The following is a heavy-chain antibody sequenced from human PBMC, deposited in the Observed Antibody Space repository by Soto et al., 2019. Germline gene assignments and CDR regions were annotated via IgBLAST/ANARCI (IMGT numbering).Heavy chain of an antibody. D-gene: IGHD1-1*01. J-gene: IGHJ4*02. CDR2: ISAHNGNT. CDR3: ARGRYGDY. V-gene: IGHV1-18*01. Sequence: QVHLVQCGAEVKKPGASVMVSCKGSGYGFTTYGITWVRQAPGQGLEWMAWISAHNGNTNYAQKLQGRVTVTRDTPTSTAYMELRSLRSDDTAVYYCARGRYGDYWGQGALVTVSS. CDR1: GYGFTTYG.